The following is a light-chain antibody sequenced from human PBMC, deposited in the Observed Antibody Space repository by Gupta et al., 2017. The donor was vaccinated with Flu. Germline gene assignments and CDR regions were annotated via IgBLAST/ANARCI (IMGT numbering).Light chain of an antibody. V-gene: IGLV2-8*01. CDR3: SAYVRSNNVYV. CDR1: ISDVGSSNL. Sequence: QSALTQPPSASGSPGQSVTISCTGTISDVGSSNLVSWYQQHPGKAPKLMIYDVNKRLSGVPDRFSGSKSGNTASLTVSGLQVEDEADYYCSAYVRSNNVYVFGTGTKVTVL. J-gene: IGLJ1*01. CDR2: DVN.